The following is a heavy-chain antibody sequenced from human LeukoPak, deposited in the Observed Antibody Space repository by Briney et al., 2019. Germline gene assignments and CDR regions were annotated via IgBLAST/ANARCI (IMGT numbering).Heavy chain of an antibody. CDR1: GGTFSSYA. D-gene: IGHD3-22*01. Sequence: AASVKVSCKASGGTFSSYAISWVRQAPGQGLEWMGGIIPIFGTANYAQKFQGRVTITADESTSTAYMELSSLRSEDTAVYYCARGDYFDSSGYRKEFDYWGQGTPVTVSS. CDR2: IIPIFGTA. J-gene: IGHJ4*02. V-gene: IGHV1-69*13. CDR3: ARGDYFDSSGYRKEFDY.